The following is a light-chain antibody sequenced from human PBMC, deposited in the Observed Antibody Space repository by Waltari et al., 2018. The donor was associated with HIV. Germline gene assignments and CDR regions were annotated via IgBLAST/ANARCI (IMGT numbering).Light chain of an antibody. Sequence: QSGLTQPASVSASFGQSITISCIASNTDFSPHRFVSWYHHPPDKAPQLLIYGDNTRPSGIPFRLSGSKSDNTASLTISGLQVDDEGDYYCSSYMNSGTLVFGGGTKVTVL. J-gene: IGLJ3*02. CDR3: SSYMNSGTLV. CDR1: NTDFSPHRF. V-gene: IGLV2-14*01. CDR2: GDN.